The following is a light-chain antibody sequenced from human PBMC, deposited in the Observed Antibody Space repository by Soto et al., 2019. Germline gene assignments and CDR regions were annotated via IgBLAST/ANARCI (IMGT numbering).Light chain of an antibody. J-gene: IGLJ2*01. Sequence: QSALTQPASVSGSPGQSITISCTGTSSDVGGYKFVSWYQQYPGKAPRLMIYEVSNRPSGVSNRFSGSKSGNTASLTISGLQAEEEADYYCSSYTSSSTLVVFGGGTKLTVL. V-gene: IGLV2-14*01. CDR2: EVS. CDR3: SSYTSSSTLVV. CDR1: SSDVGGYKF.